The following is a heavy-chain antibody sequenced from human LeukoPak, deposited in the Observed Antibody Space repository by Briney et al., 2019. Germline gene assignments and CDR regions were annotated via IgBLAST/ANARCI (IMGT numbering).Heavy chain of an antibody. Sequence: ASAKVSCKASGYTFTDYYMHWLRQAPGEGLEWVGWMHPNSGGTNNAQKFQGRVTITRDTSTSTAYMDLSSLRSDDTAVYYCARHTTIFGVAIIDIWGQGTRVTVSS. J-gene: IGHJ3*02. CDR1: GYTFTDYY. V-gene: IGHV1-2*02. D-gene: IGHD3-3*01. CDR2: MHPNSGGT. CDR3: ARHTTIFGVAIIDI.